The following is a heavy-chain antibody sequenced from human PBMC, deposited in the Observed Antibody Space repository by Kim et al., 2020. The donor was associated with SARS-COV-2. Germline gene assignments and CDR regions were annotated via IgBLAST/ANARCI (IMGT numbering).Heavy chain of an antibody. V-gene: IGHV3-33*06. Sequence: NKYYADSVKGRFTISRDNSKNTLYLQMNSLRAEDTAVYYCAKGQQLSFDYWGQGTLVTVSS. CDR3: AKGQQLSFDY. CDR2: NK. D-gene: IGHD6-13*01. J-gene: IGHJ4*02.